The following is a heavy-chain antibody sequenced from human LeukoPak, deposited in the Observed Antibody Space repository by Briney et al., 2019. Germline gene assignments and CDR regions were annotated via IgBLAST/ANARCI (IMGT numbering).Heavy chain of an antibody. Sequence: GGSLRLSCAASGFTFSSYWMHWVRQAPGKGLVWDSRINSDGSSTNYADSVKGRFTVSRDNAKNTLYLQMNSLRAEDTAVYYCTRDLGRGSSYWGQGTLVTVSS. CDR3: TRDLGRGSSY. CDR2: INSDGSST. CDR1: GFTFSSYW. J-gene: IGHJ4*02. D-gene: IGHD1-26*01. V-gene: IGHV3-74*01.